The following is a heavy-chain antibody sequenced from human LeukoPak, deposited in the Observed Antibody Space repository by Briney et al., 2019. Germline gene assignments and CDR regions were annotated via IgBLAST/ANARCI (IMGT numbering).Heavy chain of an antibody. D-gene: IGHD3-16*01. CDR1: GGSINNVNW. CDR3: ARLGGGPDY. J-gene: IGHJ4*02. CDR2: IYYSGST. Sequence: PSDTLSLTCAVSGGSINNVNWWSWVRQPPGKGLEWIGYIYYSGSTYYNPSLKSRVTISVDTSKNQFSLKLSSVTAADTAVYYCARLGGGPDYWGQGTLVTVSS. V-gene: IGHV4-30-4*02.